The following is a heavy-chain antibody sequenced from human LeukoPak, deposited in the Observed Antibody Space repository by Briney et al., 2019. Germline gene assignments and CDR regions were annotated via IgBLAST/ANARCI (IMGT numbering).Heavy chain of an antibody. J-gene: IGHJ4*02. V-gene: IGHV4-30-4*01. D-gene: IGHD4-23*01. CDR1: GGSISSGDYY. Sequence: TSETLSLTCTVSGGSISSGDYYWSWVRQPPGKGLEWIGYIYYSGSTYYNPSLKSRVTISVDTSKNQFSLKLSSVTAADTAVYYCARDLLNEGNHLDYWGQGTLVTVSS. CDR2: IYYSGST. CDR3: ARDLLNEGNHLDY.